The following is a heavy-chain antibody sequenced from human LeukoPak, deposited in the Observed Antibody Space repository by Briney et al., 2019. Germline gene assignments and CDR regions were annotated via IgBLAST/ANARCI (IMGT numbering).Heavy chain of an antibody. Sequence: GGSLRLSCAASGFTFSSYAMSWVRQAPGQGLEWVSAISGSGGSTYYADSVKGRFTISRDNSKNTLYLQMNSLRAEDTAVYYCAKDRGWATGMSDFDYWGQRTLVTVSS. CDR1: GFTFSSYA. CDR2: ISGSGGST. J-gene: IGHJ4*02. V-gene: IGHV3-23*01. D-gene: IGHD3-10*01. CDR3: AKDRGWATGMSDFDY.